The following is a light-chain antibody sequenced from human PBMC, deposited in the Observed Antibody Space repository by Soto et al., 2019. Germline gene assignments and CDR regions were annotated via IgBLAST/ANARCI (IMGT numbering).Light chain of an antibody. CDR3: QHYNNLPPFT. J-gene: IGKJ3*01. Sequence: DIPMTQSPSSLSASVGARVSITCQASEDIRTSLSWFQHKPGRAPKLLIYGASYLETGVPSRFRGSGSRTDFTLTISSLQPEDIATYYCQHYNNLPPFTFGPGTIVDVK. CDR2: GAS. CDR1: EDIRTS. V-gene: IGKV1-33*01.